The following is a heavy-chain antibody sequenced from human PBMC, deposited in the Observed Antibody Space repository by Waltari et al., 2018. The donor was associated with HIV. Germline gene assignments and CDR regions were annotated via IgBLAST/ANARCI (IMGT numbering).Heavy chain of an antibody. CDR1: GYTFTSYW. V-gene: IGHV5-51*03. J-gene: IGHJ4*02. CDR2: SYPGYSET. D-gene: IGHD5-12*01. CDR3: ARRRGYDWDY. Sequence: EVQLVQSGAEVKKTGESLKISCKASGYTFTSYWIGWVRQMPGKGLEWMGISYPGYSETRYSPSFQGQVSISGDKSFNIAYLQWSSLKAADTAVYYCARRRGYDWDYWGQGTLVTVS.